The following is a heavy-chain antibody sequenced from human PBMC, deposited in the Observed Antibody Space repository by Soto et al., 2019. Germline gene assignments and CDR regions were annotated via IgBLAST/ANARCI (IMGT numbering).Heavy chain of an antibody. V-gene: IGHV1-18*04. CDR2: ISAYNGNT. CDR1: GYTFTSYG. CDR3: ARAPSYDFWSGYSSPPNY. J-gene: IGHJ4*01. Sequence: ASVKVSCKASGYTFTSYGISWVRQAPGQGLEWMGWISAYNGNTNYAQKLQGRVTMTTDTSTSTAYMELRSLRSDDTAVYYCARAPSYDFWSGYSSPPNYWGQEPWSPSPQ. D-gene: IGHD3-3*01.